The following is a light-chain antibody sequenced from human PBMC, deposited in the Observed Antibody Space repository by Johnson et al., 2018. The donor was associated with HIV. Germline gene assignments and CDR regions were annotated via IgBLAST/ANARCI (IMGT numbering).Light chain of an antibody. J-gene: IGLJ1*01. CDR1: SSNIGNNY. CDR3: GTWDSSLSTHV. V-gene: IGLV1-51*02. Sequence: QSILTQPPSVSAAPGQKVTISCSGSSSNIGNNYVSWYQQLPGTAPKLLIYENNKRPSGIPDRFSGSKSGTSATLRITGLQTGDEAYYYCGTWDSSLSTHVFGTGTKVTVL. CDR2: ENN.